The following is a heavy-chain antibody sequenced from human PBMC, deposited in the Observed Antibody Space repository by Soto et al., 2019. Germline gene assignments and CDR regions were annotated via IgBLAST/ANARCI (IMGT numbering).Heavy chain of an antibody. Sequence: QVQLVQSGAEVKKPGASVKVSCKASGYTFTSYGISWVRQAPGQGLEWMGWISAYNGNTNYAQKLQGRVTMTTDTSTSTAYMGLRSLRSDDTAVYYCARGPLGYCSSTSCYGGLGWFDPWGQGTLVTVSS. J-gene: IGHJ5*02. CDR2: ISAYNGNT. CDR1: GYTFTSYG. CDR3: ARGPLGYCSSTSCYGGLGWFDP. D-gene: IGHD2-2*01. V-gene: IGHV1-18*01.